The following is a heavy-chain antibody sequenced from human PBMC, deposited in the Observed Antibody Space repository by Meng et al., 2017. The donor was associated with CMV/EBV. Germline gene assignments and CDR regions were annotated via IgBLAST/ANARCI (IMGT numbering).Heavy chain of an antibody. CDR2: MNPNSGNT. CDR1: GYTFTSYD. V-gene: IGHV1-8*01. J-gene: IGHJ3*02. D-gene: IGHD2-2*01. CDR3: ARVVGYCSSTSCKHAFDI. Sequence: ASVKVSCKASGYTFTSYDINWVRRATGQGLEWMGWMNPNSGNTGYAQKFQGRVTMTRNTSISTAYMELSSLRSEDTAVYYCARVVGYCSSTSCKHAFDIWGQGTMVTVSS.